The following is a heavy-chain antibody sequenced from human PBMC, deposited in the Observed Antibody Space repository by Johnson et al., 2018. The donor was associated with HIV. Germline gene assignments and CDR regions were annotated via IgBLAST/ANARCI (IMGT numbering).Heavy chain of an antibody. J-gene: IGHJ3*02. D-gene: IGHD3-22*01. CDR1: GFTFSSYG. V-gene: IGHV3-30*19. Sequence: QVQLVESGGGVVQPGRSLRLSCAASGFTFSSYGMHWVRQAPGKGLEWVAVISYDGSNRYYADSVKGRFTISRDNSKNTLFLQMNSLRVEDTAVYYCARDRRYYDSSGYYHDAFDIWGQGTMVTVSS. CDR2: ISYDGSNR. CDR3: ARDRRYYDSSGYYHDAFDI.